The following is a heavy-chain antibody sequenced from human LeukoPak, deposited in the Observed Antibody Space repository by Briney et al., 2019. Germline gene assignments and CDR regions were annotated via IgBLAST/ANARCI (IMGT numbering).Heavy chain of an antibody. CDR1: GFTLSKYD. J-gene: IGHJ5*02. Sequence: GGSLSLSCAPSGFTLSKYDMNWVRQAPRKGLEWVSSISTSSRYICYKYSVRGRFTISSDDGENSLYLELNSLRAEDTAVYYCARADWSSSTCYLRRSWFDPWGQGTLVTVSS. V-gene: IGHV3-21*01. D-gene: IGHD2-2*01. CDR3: ARADWSSSTCYLRRSWFDP. CDR2: ISTSSRYI.